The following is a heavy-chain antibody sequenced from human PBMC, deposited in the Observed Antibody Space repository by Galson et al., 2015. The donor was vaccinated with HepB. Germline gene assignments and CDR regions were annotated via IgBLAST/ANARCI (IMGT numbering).Heavy chain of an antibody. CDR3: ARELSECSSTSCYNWFDP. CDR2: ISYDGSNK. V-gene: IGHV3-30-3*01. J-gene: IGHJ5*02. CDR1: GFTFSSYA. Sequence: SLRLSCAASGFTFSSYAMHWVRQAPGKGLEWVAVISYDGSNKYYADSVKGRFTISRDNSKNTLYLQMNSLRAEDTAVYYCARELSECSSTSCYNWFDPWGQGTLVTVSS. D-gene: IGHD2-2*01.